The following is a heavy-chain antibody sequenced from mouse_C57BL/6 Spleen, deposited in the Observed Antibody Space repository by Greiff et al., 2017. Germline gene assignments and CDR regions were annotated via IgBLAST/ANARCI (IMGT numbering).Heavy chain of an antibody. V-gene: IGHV1-69*01. CDR2: IDPSDSYT. Sequence: QVQLQQPGAELVLPGASVKLSCKASGYTFTGYWMHWVKQRPGQGLEWIGEIDPSDSYTNYNQKFKGKSTLTVDKSSSTAYMQLSSLTSEDSAVYYCARSPSRKGYYYAMDYWGQGTSVTVSS. CDR3: ARSPSRKGYYYAMDY. CDR1: GYTFTGYW. J-gene: IGHJ4*01.